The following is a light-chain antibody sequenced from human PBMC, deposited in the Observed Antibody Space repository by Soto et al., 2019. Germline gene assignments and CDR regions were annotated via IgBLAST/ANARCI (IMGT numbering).Light chain of an antibody. CDR1: QSISSW. CDR3: QQYSSYWT. Sequence: IQMTQSPSTLSASVGARVTITCRASQSISSWLAWYQQKPGKAPKLLIYDASNLESGVPSRFSGSGSGTEFTLTISTLQPDDFATYYCQQYSSYWTFGQGTKVDIK. CDR2: DAS. J-gene: IGKJ1*01. V-gene: IGKV1-5*01.